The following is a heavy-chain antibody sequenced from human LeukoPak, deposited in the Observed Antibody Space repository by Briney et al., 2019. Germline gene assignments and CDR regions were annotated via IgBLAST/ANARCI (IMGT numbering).Heavy chain of an antibody. V-gene: IGHV3-7*03. CDR3: ARDLSHYYDGSDYYGY. D-gene: IGHD3-22*01. Sequence: GGSLRLSCAVSGFTFSNYAMSCVRQAPGKALEWVANIKQDGNEKYYLDSVKGRFTISRDNAKKSLYLQMNSLRAEDTAMYYCARDLSHYYDGSDYYGYWGQGTLVTVSS. J-gene: IGHJ4*02. CDR2: IKQDGNEK. CDR1: GFTFSNYA.